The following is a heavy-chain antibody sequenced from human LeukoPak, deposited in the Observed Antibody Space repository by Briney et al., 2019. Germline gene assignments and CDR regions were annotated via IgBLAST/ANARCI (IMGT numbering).Heavy chain of an antibody. D-gene: IGHD6-19*01. CDR1: GFTVSSNY. J-gene: IGHJ4*02. Sequence: GGSLRLSCAASGFTVSSNYMIWVRQAPGKGVEWVSVIYNGGNTFYSDSVKGRFTISRDNSKNTLYLQMNSLRAEDTALYYCARISGIAVAGTDYWGQGTLVTVSS. CDR3: ARISGIAVAGTDY. CDR2: IYNGGNT. V-gene: IGHV3-66*01.